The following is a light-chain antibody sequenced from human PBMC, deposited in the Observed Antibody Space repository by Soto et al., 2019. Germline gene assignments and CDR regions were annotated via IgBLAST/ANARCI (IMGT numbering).Light chain of an antibody. CDR3: QQYNNFPYP. CDR1: QTISSW. V-gene: IGKV1-5*03. J-gene: IGKJ2*01. Sequence: DIQMTQSPSTLSGSVGDRVTITCRASQTISSWLAWYQQKPGKAPKFLIHKASSLESGVPSRFSGSGSGTEFTLTISSLQPDDFATYYCQQYNNFPYPFGQGTKVAIK. CDR2: KAS.